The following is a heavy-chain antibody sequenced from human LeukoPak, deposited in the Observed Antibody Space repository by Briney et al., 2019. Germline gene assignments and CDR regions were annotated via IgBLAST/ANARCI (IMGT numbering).Heavy chain of an antibody. CDR3: AKNAAGIVLMIYAPLDS. V-gene: IGHV3-74*01. Sequence: PGGSLRLSCTASGFSFSGHWMHWARQLPGKGLVWVSRISPTGSTTSYADSVKGRFTVSRDNAKNTLYLQMNSLRPEDTAVYYCAKNAAGIVLMIYAPLDSWGQGTLVTVSS. D-gene: IGHD2-8*01. CDR1: GFSFSGHW. CDR2: ISPTGSTT. J-gene: IGHJ4*02.